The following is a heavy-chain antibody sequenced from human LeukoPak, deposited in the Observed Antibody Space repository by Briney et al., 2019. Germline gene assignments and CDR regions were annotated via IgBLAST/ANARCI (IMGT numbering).Heavy chain of an antibody. CDR2: ISSSSSYI. D-gene: IGHD3-22*01. J-gene: IGHJ4*02. V-gene: IGHV3-21*01. Sequence: GGSLRLSCAASGFTFSSYSMNWVRQAPGKGLEWVSSISSSSSYIYYADSLKGRFTISRDNAKNSLYLQMNSLRAEDTAVYYCARDGEYYDSSGYSGRMVDYWGQGTLVTVSS. CDR3: ARDGEYYDSSGYSGRMVDY. CDR1: GFTFSSYS.